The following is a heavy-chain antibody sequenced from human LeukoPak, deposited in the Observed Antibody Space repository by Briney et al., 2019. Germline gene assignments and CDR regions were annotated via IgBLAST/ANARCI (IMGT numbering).Heavy chain of an antibody. CDR3: ARDRNIVVVVAADAFDI. CDR1: GYTFTSYD. Sequence: ASVKVSCKASGYTFTSYDINWVRQAPGQGLEWMGWISAYNGNTNYAQKLQGRVTMTTDTSTSTAYMELRSLRSDDTAVYYCARDRNIVVVVAADAFDIWGQGTMVTVSS. D-gene: IGHD2-15*01. CDR2: ISAYNGNT. J-gene: IGHJ3*02. V-gene: IGHV1-18*01.